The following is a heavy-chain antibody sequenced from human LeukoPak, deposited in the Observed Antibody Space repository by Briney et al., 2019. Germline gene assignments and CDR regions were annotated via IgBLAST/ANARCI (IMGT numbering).Heavy chain of an antibody. CDR3: ARSQSGVFDV. D-gene: IGHD2-8*01. CDR2: LNGDGTNI. CDR1: GFTFSNYW. J-gene: IGHJ3*01. V-gene: IGHV3-74*01. Sequence: GGSLRLSCVASGFTFSNYWMQWVRQVPGKGLVWVSRLNGDGTNIIYADSVRGRFTISRDNAENTLYLQMNSPRAEDTALYYCARSQSGVFDVWGQGTMVTVSS.